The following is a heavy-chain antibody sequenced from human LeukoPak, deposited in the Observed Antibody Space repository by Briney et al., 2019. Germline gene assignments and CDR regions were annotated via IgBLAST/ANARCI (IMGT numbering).Heavy chain of an antibody. D-gene: IGHD2-21*02. V-gene: IGHV3-48*01. CDR1: GFTFSNYW. CDR3: ARDPCGADCHDEYFQY. J-gene: IGHJ1*01. CDR2: ISRSATII. Sequence: GGSLRLSCAASGFTFSNYWMSWVRQAPGKGLEWISYISRSATIIHYADSVKGRFTISRDDAKNSLYLQMNSLKAEDTAVYYCARDPCGADCHDEYFQYWGQGTLVTVSS.